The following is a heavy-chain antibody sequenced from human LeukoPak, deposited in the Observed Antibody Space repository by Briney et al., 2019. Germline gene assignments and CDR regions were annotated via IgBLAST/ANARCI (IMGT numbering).Heavy chain of an antibody. D-gene: IGHD4-17*01. CDR1: GGSISSYY. CDR3: ARVPAGDYRYFDY. CDR2: IYYSGST. J-gene: IGHJ4*02. Sequence: PSETLSPTCTVSGGSISSYYWSWIRQPPGKGLEWIGYIYYSGSTNYNPSLKSRVTISVDTSKNQFSLKLSSVTAADTAVYYCARVPAGDYRYFDYWGQGTLVTVSS. V-gene: IGHV4-59*12.